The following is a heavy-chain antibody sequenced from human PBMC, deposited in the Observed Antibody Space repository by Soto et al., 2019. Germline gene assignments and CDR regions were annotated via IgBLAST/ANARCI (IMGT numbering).Heavy chain of an antibody. CDR2: ITGSGSGT. CDR3: AKVVADTKRGAFYF. D-gene: IGHD2-15*01. CDR1: GFTFSIYA. V-gene: IGHV3-23*01. Sequence: EVQLLESGGGLVQPGGSLRLSCAASGFTFSIYAMSWVRQAPGKGLEWVSTITGSGSGTYYADSVKGRFIISRDNSKSTLFLQLYSLRADDTAVYYCAKVVADTKRGAFYFGGQGTMATVS. J-gene: IGHJ3*01.